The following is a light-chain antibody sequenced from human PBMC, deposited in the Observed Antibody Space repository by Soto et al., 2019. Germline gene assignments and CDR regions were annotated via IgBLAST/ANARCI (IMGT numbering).Light chain of an antibody. J-gene: IGKJ5*01. V-gene: IGKV1-33*01. CDR1: QDINNY. CDR3: QQYANLPIT. CDR2: DAS. Sequence: DIQMTQSPSSLSASVGDRVTITCQASQDINNYLSWYQQNPGKAPKILIYDASNLETGVPSRFSGSGSGTDFTLTISSLQHEDIVTYYCQQYANLPITFGQGTRLEIK.